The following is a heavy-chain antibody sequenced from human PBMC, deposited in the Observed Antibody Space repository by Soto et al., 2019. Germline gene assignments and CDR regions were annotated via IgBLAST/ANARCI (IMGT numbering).Heavy chain of an antibody. D-gene: IGHD1-7*01. J-gene: IGHJ6*01. V-gene: IGHV1-8*01. CDR3: VKVAELKSASYHAMDV. CDR2: MNPKSGGT. CDR1: GYSFTGHD. Sequence: QVQLVQSGAEVRKPGASVRVSCKASGYSFTGHDVNWVRQASGQGLEWMGWMNPKSGGTGYAQKSQGRVTMTRDTSLNTAYMDLSGLPSQDTAVYYCVKVAELKSASYHAMDVWGQWTTVTVSS.